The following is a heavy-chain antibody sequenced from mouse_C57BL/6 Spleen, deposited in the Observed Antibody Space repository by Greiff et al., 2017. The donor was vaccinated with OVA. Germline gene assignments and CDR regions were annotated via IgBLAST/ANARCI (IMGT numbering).Heavy chain of an antibody. V-gene: IGHV1-15*01. CDR1: GYTFTDYE. D-gene: IGHD1-1*01. CDR3: TRFYYYGSSYDY. Sequence: VQLVESGAELVRPGASVTLSCKASGYTFTDYEMHWVKQTPVHGLEWIGAIDPETGGTAYNQKFKGKAILTAGKSSSTAYMELRSLTSEDSAVYYCTRFYYYGSSYDYWGQGTTLTVSS. CDR2: IDPETGGT. J-gene: IGHJ2*01.